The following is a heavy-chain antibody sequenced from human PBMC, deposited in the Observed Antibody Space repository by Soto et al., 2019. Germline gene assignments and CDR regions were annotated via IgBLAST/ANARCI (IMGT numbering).Heavy chain of an antibody. Sequence: NPSETLSLTCAVSGGSISGSYYYWAWLRQSPGKGPEWIGSVFYTGFTSYNPSLESRVSVSVDTSKSQFSLKLSAVTAADTAVYYYATSQKGYNWNYFDHWGQGALVTVS. V-gene: IGHV4-39*01. J-gene: IGHJ4*02. CDR1: GGSISGSYYY. D-gene: IGHD1-20*01. CDR2: VFYTGFT. CDR3: ATSQKGYNWNYFDH.